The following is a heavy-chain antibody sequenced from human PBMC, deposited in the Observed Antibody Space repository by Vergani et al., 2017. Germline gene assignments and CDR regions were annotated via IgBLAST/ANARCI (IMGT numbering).Heavy chain of an antibody. CDR1: GFTFSSYD. D-gene: IGHD5-12*01. CDR2: IGGSGGST. V-gene: IGHV3-23*01. J-gene: IGHJ3*02. Sequence: EVQLLESGGGLVQPGGSLRLSCAASGFTFSSYDMSWVRQAQGKGLEGVSAIGGSGGSTYYGDSVKGRFTISRDNSKNTLYLQMNSLGAEDTAVYYCAKDRHIVATNDAFDIWGQGTMVTVSS. CDR3: AKDRHIVATNDAFDI.